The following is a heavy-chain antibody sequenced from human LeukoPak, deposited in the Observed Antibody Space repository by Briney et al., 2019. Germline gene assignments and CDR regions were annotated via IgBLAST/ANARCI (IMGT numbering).Heavy chain of an antibody. CDR3: ANRIVGDKHFDY. V-gene: IGHV3-23*01. J-gene: IGHJ4*02. Sequence: GGSLRLSCAASGFTFSSYTMSWVRQAPGKGLEWVSTIGGSGVTYYADSVKGRFTISRDNSKNTLYLVMTSLRADDTAVYFCANRIVGDKHFDYWGQGTLVTVS. CDR1: GFTFSSYT. CDR2: IGGSGVT. D-gene: IGHD1-26*01.